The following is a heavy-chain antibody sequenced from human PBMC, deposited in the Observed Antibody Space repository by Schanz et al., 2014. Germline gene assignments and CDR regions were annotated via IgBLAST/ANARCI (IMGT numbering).Heavy chain of an antibody. Sequence: LVESGGGVVQPGRSLRLSCAASGFTFSSYGMHWVRQVPGKGLEWVAVVCYDGSKKYYADSVKGRFTTSRDNSKNSLYVQMNSLRPEDTAVYYCAKAQEGRDSAGSHLFDYWGQGNLVTVSS. CDR2: VCYDGSKK. CDR1: GFTFSSYG. V-gene: IGHV3-33*06. D-gene: IGHD2-21*02. CDR3: AKAQEGRDSAGSHLFDY. J-gene: IGHJ4*02.